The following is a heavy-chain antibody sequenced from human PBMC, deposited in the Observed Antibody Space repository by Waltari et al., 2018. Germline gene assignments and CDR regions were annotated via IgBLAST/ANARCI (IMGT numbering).Heavy chain of an antibody. J-gene: IGHJ6*03. CDR3: AKDPAGSGSYSLYYYYYMDV. CDR2: IRYDGSNK. D-gene: IGHD3-10*01. V-gene: IGHV3-30*02. CDR1: GFTFSSYG. Sequence: QVQLVESGGGVVQPGGSLRLSCAASGFTFSSYGMHWVRQAPGQGLEWVAFIRYDGSNKYYADSVKGRFTISRDNSKNTLYLQMNSLRAEDTAVYYCAKDPAGSGSYSLYYYYYMDVWGKGTTVTVSS.